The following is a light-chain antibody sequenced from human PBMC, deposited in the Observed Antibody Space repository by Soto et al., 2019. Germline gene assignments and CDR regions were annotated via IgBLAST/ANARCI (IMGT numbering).Light chain of an antibody. J-gene: IGKJ4*01. CDR1: QRISSW. V-gene: IGKV1-5*03. Sequence: DIQMTQSPSTLSASVGDRVTITCRASQRISSWLAWYQQKPGKAPKLLIFLASTLESGVASRFSGSGSGTEFTLTISSLQPDDFATYYCQQYHSHSLTFGGGTKVQI. CDR3: QQYHSHSLT. CDR2: LAS.